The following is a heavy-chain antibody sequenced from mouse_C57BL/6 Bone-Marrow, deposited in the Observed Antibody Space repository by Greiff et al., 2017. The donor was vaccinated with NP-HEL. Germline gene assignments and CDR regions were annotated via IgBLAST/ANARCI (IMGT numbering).Heavy chain of an antibody. CDR3: ARPYYGNLDWFAY. D-gene: IGHD2-10*01. J-gene: IGHJ3*01. V-gene: IGHV1-42*01. CDR2: INPSTGGT. CDR1: GYSFTGYY. Sequence: EVQLQQSGPELVKPGASVKISCKASGYSFTGYYMNWVKQSPEKSLEWIGEINPSTGGTTYNQKFKAKATLTVDKSSSTAYMQLKSLTSEDSAVYYCARPYYGNLDWFAYWGQGTLVTVSA.